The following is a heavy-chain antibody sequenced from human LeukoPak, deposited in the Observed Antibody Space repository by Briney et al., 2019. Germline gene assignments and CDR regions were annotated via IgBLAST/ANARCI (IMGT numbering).Heavy chain of an antibody. J-gene: IGHJ5*02. CDR1: GFSFPYG. V-gene: IGHV3-23*01. Sequence: GGSLRLSCEASGFSFPYGMSWVRQAPGKGLEWVSGISGSGGSTYYADSVKGRFTISRDNSKNTLYLQMNSLRAEDTAVYYCAKTPDPGIAVAGLFDPWGQGTLVTVSS. D-gene: IGHD6-19*01. CDR3: AKTPDPGIAVAGLFDP. CDR2: ISGSGGST.